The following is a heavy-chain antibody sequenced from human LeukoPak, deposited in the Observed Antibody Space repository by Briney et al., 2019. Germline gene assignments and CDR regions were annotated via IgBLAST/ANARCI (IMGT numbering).Heavy chain of an antibody. CDR3: ARVSNVDTAMVRSYNWFDP. V-gene: IGHV1-46*01. D-gene: IGHD5-18*01. CDR1: GYTFTSYY. J-gene: IGHJ5*02. CDR2: INPSGGST. Sequence: ASVKVSCKASGYTFTSYYMHWVRQAPGQGLEWMGIINPSGGSTSYAQKFQGRVTMTRDTSISTAYMELSRLRSDDTAVYYCARVSNVDTAMVRSYNWFDPWGQGTLVTVSS.